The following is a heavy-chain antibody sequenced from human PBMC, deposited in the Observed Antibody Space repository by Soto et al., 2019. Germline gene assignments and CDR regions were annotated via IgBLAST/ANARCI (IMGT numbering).Heavy chain of an antibody. V-gene: IGHV1-24*01. CDR2: FDPEDGET. CDR3: ATVGRITMIVVSLDAFDI. Sequence: ASVKVSCKVSAYTLTELSMHCVRQAPGKGLEWMGGFDPEDGETIYAQKFQGRVTMTEDTSTDTAYMELSSLRSEDTAEYYCATVGRITMIVVSLDAFDIWG. CDR1: AYTLTELS. J-gene: IGHJ3*02. D-gene: IGHD3-22*01.